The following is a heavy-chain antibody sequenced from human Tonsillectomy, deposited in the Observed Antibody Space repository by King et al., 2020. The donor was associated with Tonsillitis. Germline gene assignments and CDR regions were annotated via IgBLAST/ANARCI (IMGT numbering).Heavy chain of an antibody. CDR1: GFTFINAW. V-gene: IGHV3-15*01. Sequence: QLVQSGGGLVRPGGSLRLSCAASGFTFINAWMSWVRQAPGKGLEWVGRIKSKAEGRTTDYDAPVKGRFTISRDDLENTLYLQMNSLKTADTGVYYCPTDRWTYGALDYWGQGTLVTVSS. J-gene: IGHJ4*02. CDR3: PTDRWTYGALDY. D-gene: IGHD4-17*01. CDR2: IKSKAEGRTT.